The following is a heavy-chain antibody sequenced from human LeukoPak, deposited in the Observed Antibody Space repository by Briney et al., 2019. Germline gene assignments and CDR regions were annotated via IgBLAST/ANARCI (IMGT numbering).Heavy chain of an antibody. CDR1: GFTFSDYY. CDR2: ISSSSSYT. CDR3: AKVTSTSCYGSADY. D-gene: IGHD2-2*01. V-gene: IGHV3-11*05. J-gene: IGHJ4*02. Sequence: KPGGSLRLSCAASGFTFSDYYMSWIRQAPGKGLEWVSYISSSSSYTYYAASVKGRFTISRDNSKNTLYLQMNSLRAEDTAVYYCAKVTSTSCYGSADYWGQGTLVTVSS.